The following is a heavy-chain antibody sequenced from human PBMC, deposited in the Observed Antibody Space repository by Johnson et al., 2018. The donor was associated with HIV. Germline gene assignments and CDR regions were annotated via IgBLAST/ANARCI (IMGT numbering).Heavy chain of an antibody. CDR3: ARGGREELHDAFDI. V-gene: IGHV3-30*02. CDR1: GFTFDDYG. D-gene: IGHD1-26*01. J-gene: IGHJ3*02. CDR2: IRYDGSNK. Sequence: QVQLVESGGGVVRPGGSLRLSCAASGFTFDDYGMNWVRQVSGKGLEWVAFIRYDGSNKYYGDSVKGGFTISSDNSKNPLDLQMNSLRAEDTAVYYCARGGREELHDAFDIWGQGTMVTVSS.